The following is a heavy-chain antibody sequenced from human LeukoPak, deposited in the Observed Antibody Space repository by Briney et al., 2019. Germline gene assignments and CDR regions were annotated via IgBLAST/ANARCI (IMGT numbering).Heavy chain of an antibody. V-gene: IGHV3-23*01. Sequence: GGSLRLSCAASGFAFLNYGMSWVRQAPGKGLEWVSAISSTGGTAYYADSVKGRFTISRDNAKNSLYLQMNSLRAEDTAVYYCAELGITMIGGVWGKGTTVTISS. CDR3: AELGITMIGGV. D-gene: IGHD3-10*02. CDR1: GFAFLNYG. CDR2: ISSTGGTA. J-gene: IGHJ6*04.